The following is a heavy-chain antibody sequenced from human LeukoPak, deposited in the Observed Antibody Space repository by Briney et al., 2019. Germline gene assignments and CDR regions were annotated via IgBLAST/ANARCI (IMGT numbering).Heavy chain of an antibody. D-gene: IGHD5-12*01. V-gene: IGHV1-46*01. Sequence: ASVKVSCKASGYTFTSYYMHWVRQAPGQGLEWMGIINPSGGSTSYAQKFRGRVTMTRDTSTSTVYMELSSLRSEDTAVYYCARDLSIFSGYDSYFDYWGQGTLVTVSS. CDR3: ARDLSIFSGYDSYFDY. CDR2: INPSGGST. CDR1: GYTFTSYY. J-gene: IGHJ4*02.